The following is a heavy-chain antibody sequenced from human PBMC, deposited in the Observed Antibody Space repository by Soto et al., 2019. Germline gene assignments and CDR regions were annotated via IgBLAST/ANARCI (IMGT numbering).Heavy chain of an antibody. Sequence: QITLKESGPTLVKPTQPLTLTCTFSGFSLSTSGVGVGWIRQPQEKDLEWLPLIYWDDDKGYNPSLNSRLSITKDTSKNQVVLTMPYMDPVDTATYYCAHRRPYSSSWNGGNFAYWGPGTQVTVSS. CDR2: IYWDDDK. CDR3: AHRRPYSSSWNGGNFAY. J-gene: IGHJ4*02. V-gene: IGHV2-5*02. CDR1: GFSLSTSGVG. D-gene: IGHD6-13*01.